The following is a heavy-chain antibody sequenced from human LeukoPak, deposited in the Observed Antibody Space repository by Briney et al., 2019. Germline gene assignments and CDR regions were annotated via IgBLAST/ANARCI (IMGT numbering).Heavy chain of an antibody. CDR1: GYTFSSNW. CDR2: IYPGDSDT. Sequence: GESLKISCKGSGYTFSSNWIGWVRQMPGKGLEWMGIIYPGDSDTRYSPSFQGQVTISADKSSSTAYLQWSSLKASDTAMYYCARHRVGIYSRNHALDIWGQGTMVTVSS. V-gene: IGHV5-51*01. CDR3: ARHRVGIYSRNHALDI. D-gene: IGHD1-26*01. J-gene: IGHJ3*02.